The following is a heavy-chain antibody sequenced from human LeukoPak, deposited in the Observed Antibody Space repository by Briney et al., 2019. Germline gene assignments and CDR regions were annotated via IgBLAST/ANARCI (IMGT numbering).Heavy chain of an antibody. V-gene: IGHV3-7*01. J-gene: IGHJ4*02. CDR2: IKPDGSDK. CDR3: ARGIRLWNGDY. D-gene: IGHD1-1*01. Sequence: GGSLRLSCAVSGFTFSSDWMTWVRQAPGKGLEWVANIKPDGSDKYYVDSVKGRFTISRDNAKSSLYLQMNALRAEDTAVYYCARGIRLWNGDYWGPGTLVSVSS. CDR1: GFTFSSDW.